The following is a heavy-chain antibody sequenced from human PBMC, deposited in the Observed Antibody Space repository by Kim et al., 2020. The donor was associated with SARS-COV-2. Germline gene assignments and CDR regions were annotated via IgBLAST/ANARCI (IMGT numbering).Heavy chain of an antibody. CDR2: ISYDGSNK. Sequence: GGSLRLSCAASGFTFSSYGMHWVRQAPGKGLEWVAVISYDGSNKYYADSVKGRFTISRDNSKNTLCLQMNSLRAEDTAVYYCARDLYGSGSYYYYYGMDVWGQGTTVTVSS. D-gene: IGHD3-10*01. J-gene: IGHJ6*02. V-gene: IGHV3-33*05. CDR1: GFTFSSYG. CDR3: ARDLYGSGSYYYYYGMDV.